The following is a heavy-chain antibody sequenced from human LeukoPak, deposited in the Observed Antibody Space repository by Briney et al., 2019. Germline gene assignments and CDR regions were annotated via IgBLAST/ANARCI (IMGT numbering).Heavy chain of an antibody. CDR3: ARVRYTSGWSVIDY. V-gene: IGHV4-4*07. Sequence: SETLSLTCTVSGGSISSYYWSWIRQPAGKGLEWIGRIYTSGSNNYNPSLKSRLTISVDKSKKQFSLKLSSVTAADTAVYYCARVRYTSGWSVIDYWGQGTLVTVSS. CDR1: GGSISSYY. J-gene: IGHJ4*02. D-gene: IGHD6-19*01. CDR2: IYTSGSN.